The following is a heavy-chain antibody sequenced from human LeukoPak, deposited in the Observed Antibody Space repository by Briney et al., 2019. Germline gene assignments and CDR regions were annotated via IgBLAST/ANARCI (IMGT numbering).Heavy chain of an antibody. V-gene: IGHV3-23*01. D-gene: IGHD3-22*01. Sequence: GGSLRLSCAASGFSLSSYALSWVSQAPWKGLEWVSGMSGSGGSTYYADSVKGRFTISRDKSKNTEYLQMNSLRAEDTAVYYCARSDSGYLSDYWGQGTLVTVSS. CDR2: MSGSGGST. CDR1: GFSLSSYA. CDR3: ARSDSGYLSDY. J-gene: IGHJ4*02.